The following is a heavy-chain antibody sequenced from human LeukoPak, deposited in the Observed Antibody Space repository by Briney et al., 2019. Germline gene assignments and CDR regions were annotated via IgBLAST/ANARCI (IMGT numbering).Heavy chain of an antibody. J-gene: IGHJ4*02. CDR1: GFTFSSYW. V-gene: IGHV3-74*01. CDR3: ARTMVRGVYFDY. D-gene: IGHD3-10*01. Sequence: PGGSLRLSCAASGFTFSSYWMHWVRQAPGKGLVWVSRINTDGSSTSYADSVKGRFTISRDNAKTTLYLQMNSLRAEDTAVYYCARTMVRGVYFDYWGQGTLVTVSS. CDR2: INTDGSST.